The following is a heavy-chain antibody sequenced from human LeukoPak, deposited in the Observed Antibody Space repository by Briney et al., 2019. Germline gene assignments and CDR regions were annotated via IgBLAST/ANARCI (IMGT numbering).Heavy chain of an antibody. V-gene: IGHV3-21*01. J-gene: IGHJ3*02. Sequence: GGSLRLSCAASGFTFSSYSMNWVRQAPGKGLEWVSSISSSSSYIYYADSVKGRFTISRDNAKNSLYLQMNSLRAEDTAVYYFARGLLAVARSGAFDIWGQGTMVTVSS. CDR2: ISSSSSYI. D-gene: IGHD6-19*01. CDR3: ARGLLAVARSGAFDI. CDR1: GFTFSSYS.